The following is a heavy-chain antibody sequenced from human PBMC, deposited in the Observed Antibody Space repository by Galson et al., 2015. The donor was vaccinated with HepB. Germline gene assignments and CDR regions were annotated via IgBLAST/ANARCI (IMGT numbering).Heavy chain of an antibody. V-gene: IGHV3-23*01. J-gene: IGHJ4*02. CDR2: ISDTGGSS. CDR3: GTYQQVGNNFDY. Sequence: SLRLSCAASGFTFSSYSMNWVRQLPGKGLEWLSGISDTGGSSYYGESVKGRLTISRDNAKNTLYLQLNSLRVEDTGVYYCGTYQQVGNNFDYWGQGTLVTVSS. D-gene: IGHD1/OR15-1a*01. CDR1: GFTFSSYS.